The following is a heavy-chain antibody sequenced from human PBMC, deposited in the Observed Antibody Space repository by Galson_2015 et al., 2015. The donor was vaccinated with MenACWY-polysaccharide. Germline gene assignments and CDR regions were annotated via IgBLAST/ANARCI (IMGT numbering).Heavy chain of an antibody. Sequence: QVQLQESGPGLVKPSQTLSLTCTVSGGSISSGSYYWSWIRQPAGKGLEWIGRIYTSGTTNYTPPLRGRATISVDTSKNQFSLKLSSVTAADTAVYYCATLQAPSYWGQGTLVTVS. CDR3: ATLQAPSY. D-gene: IGHD1-1*01. J-gene: IGHJ4*02. CDR1: GGSISSGSYY. V-gene: IGHV4-61*02. CDR2: IYTSGTT.